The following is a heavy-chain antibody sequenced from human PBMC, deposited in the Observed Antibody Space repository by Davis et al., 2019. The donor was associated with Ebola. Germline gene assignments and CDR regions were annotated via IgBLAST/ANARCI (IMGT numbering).Heavy chain of an antibody. V-gene: IGHV3-30*18. Sequence: GESLKISCAASGFTFSSYGMHWVRQAPGKGLEWVAVISYDGSNKYYADSVKGRFTISRDNSKNTLYLQMNSLRAEDTAVYYCAKDPYYDFWSGYPYNYYYYGMDVWGQGTTVTVSS. CDR2: ISYDGSNK. CDR1: GFTFSSYG. CDR3: AKDPYYDFWSGYPYNYYYYGMDV. J-gene: IGHJ6*02. D-gene: IGHD3-3*01.